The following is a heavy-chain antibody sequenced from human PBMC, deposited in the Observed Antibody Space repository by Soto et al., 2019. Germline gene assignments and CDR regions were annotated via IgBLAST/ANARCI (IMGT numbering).Heavy chain of an antibody. CDR2: IYYSGST. D-gene: IGHD6-19*01. V-gene: IGHV4-59*01. J-gene: IGHJ4*02. CDR3: ARGGLLHSSGWPLAN. CDR1: GGSISSYY. Sequence: LSLTCTVSGGSISSYYWSWIRQPPGKGLEWIGYIYYSGSTNYNPSLKSRVTISVDTSKNQFSLKLSSVTAADTAVYYCARGGLLHSSGWPLANWGQGTLVTVSS.